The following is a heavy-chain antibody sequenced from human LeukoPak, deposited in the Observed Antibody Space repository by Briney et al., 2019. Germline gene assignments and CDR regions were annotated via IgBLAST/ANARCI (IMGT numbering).Heavy chain of an antibody. CDR1: GYTFSKYS. V-gene: IGHV1-18*01. J-gene: IGHJ5*02. CDR3: ARGVSDYYDSSGYYYRLRFDP. Sequence: GASVKVSCKASGYTFSKYSINWVRQAPGQGLEWMGWISGYNGKTNYAQKLQGRVTMTRNTSISTAYMELSSLRSEDTAVYYCARGVSDYYDSSGYYYRLRFDPWGQGTLVTVSS. CDR2: ISGYNGKT. D-gene: IGHD3-22*01.